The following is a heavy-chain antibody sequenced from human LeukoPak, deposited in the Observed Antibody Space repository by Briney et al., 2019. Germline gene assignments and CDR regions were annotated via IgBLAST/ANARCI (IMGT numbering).Heavy chain of an antibody. CDR1: GFTFSSYT. V-gene: IGHV3-48*01. J-gene: IGHJ6*03. D-gene: IGHD6-25*01. CDR2: IGTSSTTI. CDR3: ARFAAGGSYYYYMDV. Sequence: GGSLRLSCAASGFTFSSYTMNWVRQPPGKGLEWVSDIGTSSTTIYYADSVKGRFTISRDNAKNSLYLQMNSLRADDTAVYYCARFAAGGSYYYYMDVWGEGTTVTVSS.